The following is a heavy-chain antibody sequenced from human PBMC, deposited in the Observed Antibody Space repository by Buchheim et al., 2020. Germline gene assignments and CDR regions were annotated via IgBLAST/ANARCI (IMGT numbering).Heavy chain of an antibody. Sequence: QITLKESGPTLVKPTQTLTLTCTFSGFSLSTSGVGVGWIRQPPGKALEWLALIYWDDDKRYSPSLKSRLTITKDTSKNQVVLTMTNMDPVDTATYYCAHSPGPAEAAGLNGGVYFDYWGQGTL. CDR1: GFSLSTSGVG. V-gene: IGHV2-5*02. D-gene: IGHD6-13*01. CDR2: IYWDDDK. J-gene: IGHJ4*02. CDR3: AHSPGPAEAAGLNGGVYFDY.